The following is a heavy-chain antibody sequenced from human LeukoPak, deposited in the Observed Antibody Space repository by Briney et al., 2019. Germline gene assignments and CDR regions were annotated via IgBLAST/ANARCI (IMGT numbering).Heavy chain of an antibody. CDR3: ARGPRGSGSRGVYFDY. CDR1: GFTFSSYS. Sequence: GGSLRLSCAASGFTFSSYSMNWVRQAPGKGLEWVSSISSSSSYIYYADSVKGRFTISRDNAKNSLYLQMNSLRAEDTAVYYCARGPRGSGSRGVYFDYWGQGTLVTVSS. CDR2: ISSSSSYI. V-gene: IGHV3-21*01. J-gene: IGHJ4*02. D-gene: IGHD1-26*01.